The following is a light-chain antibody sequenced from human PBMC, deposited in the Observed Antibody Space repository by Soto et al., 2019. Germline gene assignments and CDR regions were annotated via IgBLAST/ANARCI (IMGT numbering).Light chain of an antibody. V-gene: IGLV1-51*01. CDR1: SSNIGSDY. J-gene: IGLJ2*01. Sequence: QSVLMQPPSVSAAPGQMVTISCSGTSSNIGSDYVAWYQHVPGTAPKLLIYDDNKRPSGIPDRFSGSKSGTSATLGITGLQTGDEADYYCGTWDFSLSIVVFGGGTKVTVL. CDR3: GTWDFSLSIVV. CDR2: DDN.